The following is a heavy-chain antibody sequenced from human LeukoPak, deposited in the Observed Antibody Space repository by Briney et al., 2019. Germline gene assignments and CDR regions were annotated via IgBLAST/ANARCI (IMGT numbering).Heavy chain of an antibody. V-gene: IGHV4-61*01. CDR1: GGSVSGGSYY. CDR2: IYYSGST. CDR3: ARERGGYSGSPYYFDY. Sequence: NSSETLSLTCTVSGGSVSGGSYYWSWIRQPPGKGLEWIGYIYYSGSTNYNPSLKSRVTISVDTSKNQFSLKLSSVTAADTAVYYCARERGGYSGSPYYFDYWGQGTLVTVSS. D-gene: IGHD5-12*01. J-gene: IGHJ4*02.